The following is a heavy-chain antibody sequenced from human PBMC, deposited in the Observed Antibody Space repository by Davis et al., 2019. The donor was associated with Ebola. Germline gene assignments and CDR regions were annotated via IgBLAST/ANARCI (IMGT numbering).Heavy chain of an antibody. J-gene: IGHJ4*02. CDR3: ARDRGSWEEWLQRFDY. CDR1: GFTFSSYS. CDR2: ISSSSSTI. V-gene: IGHV3-48*02. D-gene: IGHD3-3*01. Sequence: PGGSLRLSCAASGFTFSSYSMNWVRQAPGKGLEWVSYISSSSSTIYYADSVKGRFTISRDNAKNSLYLQMNSLRDEDTAVYYCARDRGSWEEWLQRFDYWGQGTLVTVSS.